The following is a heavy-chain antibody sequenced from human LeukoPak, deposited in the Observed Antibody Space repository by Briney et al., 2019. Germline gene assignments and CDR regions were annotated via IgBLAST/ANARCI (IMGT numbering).Heavy chain of an antibody. CDR1: GGSISSGGYY. Sequence: PSETLSLTCTVSGGSISSGGYYWSWVRQHPGKGLEWIGYIYYSGSTYYNPSLKSRVTISVDTSKNQFSLKLSSVTAADTAVYYCARTYTPQLRYLDWLFPKNNWFDPWGQGTLVTVSS. V-gene: IGHV4-31*03. CDR2: IYYSGST. CDR3: ARTYTPQLRYLDWLFPKNNWFDP. J-gene: IGHJ5*02. D-gene: IGHD3-9*01.